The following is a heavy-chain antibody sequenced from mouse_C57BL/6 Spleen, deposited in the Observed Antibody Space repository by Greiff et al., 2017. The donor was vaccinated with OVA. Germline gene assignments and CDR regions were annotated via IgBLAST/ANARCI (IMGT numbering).Heavy chain of an antibody. CDR2: ISYDGSN. D-gene: IGHD1-1*01. CDR1: GYSITSGYY. CDR3: ARGFNYGSPYWYFDV. Sequence: EVHLVESGPGLVKPSQSLSLTCSVTGYSITSGYYWNWLRQFPGNKLEWMGYISYDGSNNYNPSLKNRISITRDTSKNQFFLKLNSVTTEDTATYYCARGFNYGSPYWYFDVWGTGTTVTVSS. V-gene: IGHV3-6*01. J-gene: IGHJ1*03.